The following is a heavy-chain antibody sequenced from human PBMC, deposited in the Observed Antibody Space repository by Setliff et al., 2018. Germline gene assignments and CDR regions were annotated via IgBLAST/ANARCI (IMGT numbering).Heavy chain of an antibody. CDR3: ARDRLTSDRYWTSDY. CDR1: GFPLYTYD. CDR2: ISHGGATK. Sequence: PGGSLRLSCETSGFPLYTYDMNWVRQAPGKALEWISFISHGGATKYYADSVKGRFTISRDNAKNSVFLDMNSLRVDDTATYYCARDRLTSDRYWTSDYWGQGTLVTVSS. D-gene: IGHD2-8*02. V-gene: IGHV3-48*01. J-gene: IGHJ4*02.